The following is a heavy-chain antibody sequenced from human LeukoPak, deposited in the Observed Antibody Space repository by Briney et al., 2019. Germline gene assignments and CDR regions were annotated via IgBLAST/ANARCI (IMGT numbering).Heavy chain of an antibody. D-gene: IGHD6-13*01. CDR2: ISYSGST. Sequence: SEALSLTCTVSGDSVSSGSYYWSWIRQPPGKGLEWIGYISYSGSTNYNPSLKSRVTISLDTSKNQFSLKMSSVTAADTAGYHCAGDSRIAAVGNYKYYYGLDVWGKGTTVTVSS. CDR1: GDSVSSGSYY. CDR3: AGDSRIAAVGNYKYYYGLDV. V-gene: IGHV4-61*01. J-gene: IGHJ6*04.